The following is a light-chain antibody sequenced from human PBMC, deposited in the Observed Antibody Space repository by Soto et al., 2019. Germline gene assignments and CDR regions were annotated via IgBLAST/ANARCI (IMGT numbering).Light chain of an antibody. Sequence: EIFMTQSPASLSVCPGDTATLSWRASQSVSSNLAWYQQKPGQAPRLLIYGASTRATGIPARFSGSGSGTEFTLTISSLQSEDFAVYYCQQYNNWPGTFGQGTKVDIK. CDR2: GAS. CDR1: QSVSSN. V-gene: IGKV3-15*01. J-gene: IGKJ1*01. CDR3: QQYNNWPGT.